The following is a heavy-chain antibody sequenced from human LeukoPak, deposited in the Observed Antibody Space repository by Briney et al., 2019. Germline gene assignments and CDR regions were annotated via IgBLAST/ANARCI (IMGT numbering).Heavy chain of an antibody. CDR3: ARAGKNTRPFDY. CDR1: GYTFTSYD. V-gene: IGHV1-8*01. Sequence: ASVKVSCKASGYTFTSYDINWVRQATGQGLEWMGWMNPNSGNTGYAQKFQGRVTMTRDTSISTAYMELSRLRSDDTAVYYCARAGKNTRPFDYWGQGTLVTVSS. D-gene: IGHD2-2*02. CDR2: MNPNSGNT. J-gene: IGHJ4*02.